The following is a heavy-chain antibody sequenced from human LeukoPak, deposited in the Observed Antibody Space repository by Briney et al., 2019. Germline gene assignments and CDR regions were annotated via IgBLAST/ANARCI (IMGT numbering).Heavy chain of an antibody. V-gene: IGHV1-18*01. CDR2: ISAYNGNT. D-gene: IGHD2-2*01. CDR3: SKNRSQLLERNYNRDF. CDR1: GYTFTSYG. Sequence: RASVKVSCKASGYTFTSYGISWVRQAPGQGLEWMGWISAYNGNTNYAQKLQGRVTMTTDTSTSTAYMELSRLRSDDTAVYYCSKNRSQLLERNYNRDFWAKGT. J-gene: IGHJ4*01.